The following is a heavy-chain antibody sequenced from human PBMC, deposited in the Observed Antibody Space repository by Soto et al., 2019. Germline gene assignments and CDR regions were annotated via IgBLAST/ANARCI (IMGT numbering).Heavy chain of an antibody. Sequence: QVQLQESGPGLVKPSGTLSLTCAVSGDSIISDKWWSWVRQAPGKGLEWIGEIHHGGNSKYNPSLKGRVIISVDRSKNQFSLSLTSVTDADTAVYYCAKGESQQPRDYWGQGALVTVSS. D-gene: IGHD1-26*01. V-gene: IGHV4-4*02. CDR2: IHHGGNS. CDR3: AKGESQQPRDY. J-gene: IGHJ4*02. CDR1: GDSIISDKW.